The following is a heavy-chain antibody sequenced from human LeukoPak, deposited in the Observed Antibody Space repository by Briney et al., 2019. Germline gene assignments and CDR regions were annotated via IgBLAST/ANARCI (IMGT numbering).Heavy chain of an antibody. CDR2: IFYTGST. D-gene: IGHD6-19*01. Sequence: SETLSLTCTVSGGSFISYYWTWIRQSPGKGLEWIGFIFYTGSTKYNPSLRSRVTISIATSKSQFSLKLSSVTAADTAVYYCARFGSGWHYFDYWGQGTLVTVSS. V-gene: IGHV4-59*12. CDR3: ARFGSGWHYFDY. J-gene: IGHJ4*02. CDR1: GGSFISYY.